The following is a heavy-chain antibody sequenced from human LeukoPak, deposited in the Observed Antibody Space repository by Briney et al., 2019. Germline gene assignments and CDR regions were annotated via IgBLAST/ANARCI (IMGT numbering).Heavy chain of an antibody. CDR2: ISSSSSYI. J-gene: IGHJ6*03. CDR1: GFTFSSYS. Sequence: GGSLRLSCAASGFTFSSYSMNWVRQAPGKGLEWVSSISSSSSYIYYADSVKGRFTISRDNAKNSLCLQMTSLRAEDTAVYYCARDLNRIADYYYYMDVWGKGTTVTVSS. CDR3: ARDLNRIADYYYYMDV. V-gene: IGHV3-21*01. D-gene: IGHD6-13*01.